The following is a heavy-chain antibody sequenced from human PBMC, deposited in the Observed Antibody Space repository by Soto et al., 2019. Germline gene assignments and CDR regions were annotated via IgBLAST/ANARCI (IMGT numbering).Heavy chain of an antibody. V-gene: IGHV1-8*01. D-gene: IGHD6-19*01. CDR2: MNPNSGNT. J-gene: IGHJ5*02. CDR3: AREMAGSWFDP. CDR1: GYTLTSYH. Sequence: GASVKVSCKASGYTLTSYHINWVRQAAGQGLEWMGWMNPNSGNTGYAQKFQGRVTMTRNTSISTAYMELSSLRSEDTAVYYCAREMAGSWFDPWGQGTLVTVSS.